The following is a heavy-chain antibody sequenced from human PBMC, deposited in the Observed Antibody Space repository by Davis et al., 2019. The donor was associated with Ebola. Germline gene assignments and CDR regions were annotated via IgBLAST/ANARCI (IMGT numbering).Heavy chain of an antibody. CDR2: MNPNSGNT. CDR1: GYTFTSYY. Sequence: AASVTVSCKASGYTFTSYYMHWVRQATGQGLEWMGWMNPNSGNTGYAQKFQGRVTITADKSTSTAYMELSSLRSEDTAVYYCGSGVAAAGDYWGQGTLVTVSS. D-gene: IGHD6-13*01. J-gene: IGHJ4*02. CDR3: GSGVAAAGDY. V-gene: IGHV1-8*03.